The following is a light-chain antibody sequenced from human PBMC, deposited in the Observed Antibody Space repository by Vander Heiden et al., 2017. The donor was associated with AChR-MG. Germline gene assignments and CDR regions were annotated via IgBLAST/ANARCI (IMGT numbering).Light chain of an antibody. V-gene: IGKV4-1*01. CDR2: WAS. J-gene: IGKJ2*01. Sequence: DFVMTHPPDSRAVSLGERATINCKSSQSVLYSSNNKNYLAWYQQKPGQPPKLLIYWASTRESGVPDRFSGSGSGTDFTLTISSLQAEDVAVYYCQQYYSTPPTFGQGTKLEIK. CDR1: QSVLYSSNNKNY. CDR3: QQYYSTPPT.